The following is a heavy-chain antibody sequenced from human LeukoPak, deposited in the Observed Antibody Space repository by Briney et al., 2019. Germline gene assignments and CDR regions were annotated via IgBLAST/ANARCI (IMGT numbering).Heavy chain of an antibody. D-gene: IGHD4-11*01. CDR2: MNPNSGNT. Sequence: ASVKVSCKASGYTFTSYDINWVRQATGQGLEWMGWMNPNSGNTGYAQKFQGRVTMTRNTSISTAYMELSSLRSEDTAVYYCAKERRRAVTYFDYWGQGTLVTVSS. CDR3: AKERRRAVTYFDY. CDR1: GYTFTSYD. V-gene: IGHV1-8*01. J-gene: IGHJ4*02.